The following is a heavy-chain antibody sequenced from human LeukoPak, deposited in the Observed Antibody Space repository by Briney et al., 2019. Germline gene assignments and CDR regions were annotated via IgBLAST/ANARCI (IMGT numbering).Heavy chain of an antibody. J-gene: IGHJ4*02. Sequence: SETLSLTCTVSGYSISSGYYWGWIRQPPGKGLEWIGNIYRSGSTYYNPSLKSRVTISVDTSKNQFSLKLSSVAAADTAVYYCVSFYGSGFSSDYWGQGTLVTVSS. CDR3: VSFYGSGFSSDY. V-gene: IGHV4-38-2*02. D-gene: IGHD3-10*01. CDR1: GYSISSGYY. CDR2: IYRSGST.